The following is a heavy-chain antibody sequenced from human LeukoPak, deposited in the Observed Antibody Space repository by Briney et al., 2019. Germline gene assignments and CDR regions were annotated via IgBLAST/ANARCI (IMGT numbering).Heavy chain of an antibody. CDR3: ARGSSGWYAGEADY. Sequence: PGGSLRLSCAASGFTFSSDWMSWVRQAPGKGLEWVANIKQDGSEKYYVDSVKGRFTISRDNAKNSLYLQMNSLRAEDTAVYYCARGSSGWYAGEADYWGQGTLVTVSS. D-gene: IGHD6-19*01. CDR1: GFTFSSDW. J-gene: IGHJ4*02. V-gene: IGHV3-7*01. CDR2: IKQDGSEK.